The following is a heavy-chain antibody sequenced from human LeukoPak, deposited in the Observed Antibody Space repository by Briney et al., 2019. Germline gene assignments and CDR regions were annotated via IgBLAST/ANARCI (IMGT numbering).Heavy chain of an antibody. CDR2: IWYDGSNK. J-gene: IGHJ4*02. CDR1: GFTFSSYG. CDR3: ARDQSSSGYYYVGVDY. Sequence: GGSLRLSCAASGFTFSSYGMHWVRQAPGKGLEWVAVIWYDGSNKYYADSVKGRFTISRDNSKNTLCLQMNSLRAEDTAVYYCARDQSSSGYYYVGVDYWGQGTLVTVSS. D-gene: IGHD3-22*01. V-gene: IGHV3-33*01.